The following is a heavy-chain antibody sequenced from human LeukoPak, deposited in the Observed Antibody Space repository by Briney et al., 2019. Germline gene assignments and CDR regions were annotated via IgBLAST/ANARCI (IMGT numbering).Heavy chain of an antibody. V-gene: IGHV3-23*01. D-gene: IGHD4-17*01. J-gene: IGHJ5*02. CDR1: GFSFSSFD. CDR3: TKDPNGDYIGAFDP. Sequence: GGSLRLSCAASGFSFSSFDMTWVRQAPGKGLEWVSSITGGHYATYNTDSVKGRFTISRDNAKNTLYLQMNSLRADDTAIYYCTKDPNGDYIGAFDPWGQGTLVTVSS. CDR2: ITGGHYAT.